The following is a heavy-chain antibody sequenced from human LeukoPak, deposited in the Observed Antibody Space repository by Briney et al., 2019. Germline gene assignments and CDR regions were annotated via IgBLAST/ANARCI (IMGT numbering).Heavy chain of an antibody. D-gene: IGHD6-6*01. V-gene: IGHV3-23*01. CDR3: AKDLRASYSSSPSDY. CDR1: GFTFSSYA. CDR2: ISGSGGST. J-gene: IGHJ4*02. Sequence: GGSLRLSCAASGFTFSSYAMRWVRQAPGRGLGWVSAISGSGGSTYYADSVKGRFTISRDNSKNTLYLQMNSLRAEDTAVYYCAKDLRASYSSSPSDYWGQGTLVTVSS.